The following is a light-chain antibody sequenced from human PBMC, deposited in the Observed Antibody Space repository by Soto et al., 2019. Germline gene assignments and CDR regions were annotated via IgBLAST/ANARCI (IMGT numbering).Light chain of an antibody. CDR1: QALSNY. CDR2: SAS. CDR3: QQRYSTTQT. Sequence: DIQLTQSPSVRSSSFGDPVTITCRASQALSNYLAWYQQKPGKAPDLLIYSASTLQSGVPSRFSGSGSETEFSLTIRALQNEDFATCYCQQRYSTTQTFGQGTRLEIK. J-gene: IGKJ5*01. V-gene: IGKV1-9*01.